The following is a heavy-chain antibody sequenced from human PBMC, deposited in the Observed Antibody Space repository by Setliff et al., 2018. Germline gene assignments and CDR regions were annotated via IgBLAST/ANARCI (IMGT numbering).Heavy chain of an antibody. J-gene: IGHJ6*03. CDR1: GFIFSNDG. CDR2: IWYDGEIK. CDR3: AKGGPYYYYHMDV. V-gene: IGHV3-30*02. Sequence: GGSLRLSCAASGFIFSNDGMLWVRQAPGKGLEWVALIWYDGEIKKYADSVRGRFAVSRDNSRNTLYLEMNSLRPEDTAMYYCAKGGPYYYYHMDVWGKGTTVTVSS.